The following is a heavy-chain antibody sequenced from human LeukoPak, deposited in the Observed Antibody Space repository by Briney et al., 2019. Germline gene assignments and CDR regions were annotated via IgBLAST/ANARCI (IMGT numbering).Heavy chain of an antibody. CDR3: ARVLRTYYDFWSGYNDAFDI. Sequence: PSETLSLTCGVNGGSFSDYYWTWIRRSPGKGLEWIGEINHSANTNYNPSLKSRVTISVDTSKNQFSLKLSSVTAADTAVYYCARVLRTYYDFWSGYNDAFDIWGQGTMVTVSS. D-gene: IGHD3-3*01. J-gene: IGHJ3*02. V-gene: IGHV4-34*01. CDR1: GGSFSDYY. CDR2: INHSANT.